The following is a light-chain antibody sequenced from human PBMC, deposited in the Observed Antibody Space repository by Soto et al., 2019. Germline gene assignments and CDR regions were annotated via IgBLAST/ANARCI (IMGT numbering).Light chain of an antibody. CDR1: QTVSSSY. J-gene: IGKJ1*01. CDR2: GAS. Sequence: EIVLTQSPGTLSLSSGERAALSCRASQTVSSSYLAWYQQRPGQAPRLLIYGASSRATGIPDRFSGSGSGTDFTLTISRLEPEDFAVYYCQQYGRSPWTFGQGTKVEI. CDR3: QQYGRSPWT. V-gene: IGKV3-20*01.